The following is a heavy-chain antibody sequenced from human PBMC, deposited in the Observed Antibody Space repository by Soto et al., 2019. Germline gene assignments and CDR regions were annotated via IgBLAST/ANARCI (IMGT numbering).Heavy chain of an antibody. CDR2: IGPDGSQK. J-gene: IGHJ4*02. D-gene: IGHD1-26*01. V-gene: IGHV3-7*03. CDR1: GFTFCTYW. Sequence: EVQLVDSGGDLVQPGGSLRLSCAASGFTFCTYWMSWVRQAPWKGLEWVANIGPDGSQKYYVDSVKGRFTISRDNAKNSLYLQMHSLRAEAAAVYYCARDMGPSGAYGYWGQGTLVTVSS. CDR3: ARDMGPSGAYGY.